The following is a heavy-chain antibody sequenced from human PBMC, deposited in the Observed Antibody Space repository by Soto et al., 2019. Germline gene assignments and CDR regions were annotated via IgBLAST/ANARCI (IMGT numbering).Heavy chain of an antibody. V-gene: IGHV5-51*01. J-gene: IGHJ6*02. CDR3: ARLSGNYQSFYYPLDV. CDR1: GYTFSTYW. D-gene: IGHD1-26*01. CDR2: IYPGDSDI. Sequence: GESLKISCQGSGYTFSTYWIGWVRQMAGRGLEWMGIIYPGDSDIKYSPSFEGQVTMSVDKSISTAYLQWSSLRASDTAIYYCARLSGNYQSFYYPLDVWGQGTTVTVSS.